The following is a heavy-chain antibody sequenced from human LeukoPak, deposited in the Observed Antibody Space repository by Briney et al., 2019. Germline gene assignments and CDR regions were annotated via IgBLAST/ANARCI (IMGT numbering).Heavy chain of an antibody. CDR2: IWYDGSQR. Sequence: PGGSLRLSCASSGFSFSSYGMHWVRQAPGKGLEWVAVIWYDGSQRYYADSVKGRFIISRDNSKKTVYLQMNSLRAEDAAVYYCASDGLRYPLDWGRGTLVTVSS. D-gene: IGHD3-9*01. V-gene: IGHV3-33*01. J-gene: IGHJ4*02. CDR1: GFSFSSYG. CDR3: ASDGLRYPLD.